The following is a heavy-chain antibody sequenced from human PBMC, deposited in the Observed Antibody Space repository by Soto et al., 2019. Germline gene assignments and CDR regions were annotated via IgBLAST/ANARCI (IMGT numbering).Heavy chain of an antibody. CDR1: GYTFTTYG. V-gene: IGHV1-18*03. Sequence: QVHLVQSGAEVKKPGASVKVSGKASGYTFTTYGFSWVGQAPGQGLEWMGWISTYTGNTNYDPKLQGRVNMTTDTSTSTAYMELRSLRSDDMAVYYCARDLGLELPIHMDVWGQGTTVTV. CDR2: ISTYTGNT. J-gene: IGHJ6*02. CDR3: ARDLGLELPIHMDV. D-gene: IGHD1-7*01.